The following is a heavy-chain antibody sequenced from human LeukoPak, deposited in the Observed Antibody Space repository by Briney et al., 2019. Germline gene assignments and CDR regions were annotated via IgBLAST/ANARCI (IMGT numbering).Heavy chain of an antibody. Sequence: PGRSLRLSCAASGFTFSSYGMHWVRQAPGKGLEWVAVIWYDGSNKYYADSVKGRFTISRDNSKNTLYLQMNSLRAEDTAVYYCARFPDFDWLFFDYWGQGTLVTVSS. V-gene: IGHV3-33*01. CDR3: ARFPDFDWLFFDY. CDR2: IWYDGSNK. J-gene: IGHJ4*02. CDR1: GFTFSSYG. D-gene: IGHD3-9*01.